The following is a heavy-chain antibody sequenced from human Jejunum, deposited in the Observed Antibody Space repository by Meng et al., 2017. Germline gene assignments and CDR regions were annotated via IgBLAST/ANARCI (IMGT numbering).Heavy chain of an antibody. V-gene: IGHV4-4*02. Sequence: QVELQEAGPGRVSPSGTLSLTCAVSGGSITGTNWWTGVRQAPGKGLVWIGEIYHSGTTNYNPSLKSRVAISADKSKNQFSLNLYSLSAADTAVYYCATRTRDSFDYWGQGSLVTVSS. CDR3: ATRTRDSFDY. CDR1: GGSITGTNW. J-gene: IGHJ4*02. CDR2: IYHSGTT. D-gene: IGHD1-7*01.